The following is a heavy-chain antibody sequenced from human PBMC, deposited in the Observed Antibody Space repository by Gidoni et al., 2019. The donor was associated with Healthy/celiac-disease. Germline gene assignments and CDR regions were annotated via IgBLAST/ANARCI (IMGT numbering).Heavy chain of an antibody. CDR2: INHSGST. CDR1: GGSCGVYY. D-gene: IGHD3-3*01. CDR3: ARGLLDFWSGYFYFDY. J-gene: IGHJ4*02. V-gene: IGHV4-34*01. Sequence: QVQLQRWGAGLLKPPEPLSPTCAVYGGSCGVYYGSWIRQPPGKGLEWIGEINHSGSTNYNPSLKSRVTISVDTSKNQFSLKLSSVTAADTAVYYCARGLLDFWSGYFYFDYWGQGTLVTVSS.